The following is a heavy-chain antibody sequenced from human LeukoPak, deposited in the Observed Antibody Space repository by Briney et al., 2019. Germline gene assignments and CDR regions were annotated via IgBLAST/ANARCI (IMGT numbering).Heavy chain of an antibody. CDR3: AKAAAAPGFDF. D-gene: IGHD6-13*01. CDR1: GFTSSSYA. Sequence: GGSLRLSCAASGFTSSSYALNWVRQAPGKGLEWVATVSGSGDRMYHADSVKGRFTISRDNSKNTIYLQVNSLRAEDTALYYCAKAAAAPGFDFWGQGTLVTVSS. CDR2: VSGSGDRM. J-gene: IGHJ4*02. V-gene: IGHV3-23*01.